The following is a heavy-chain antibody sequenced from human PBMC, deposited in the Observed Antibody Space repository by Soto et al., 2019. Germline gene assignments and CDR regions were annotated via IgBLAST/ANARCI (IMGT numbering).Heavy chain of an antibody. CDR1: GFTFSSYS. D-gene: IGHD4-17*01. CDR2: VSSSSSTI. V-gene: IGHV3-48*01. Sequence: PGGSLRLSCAASGFTFSSYSMNWVRQAPGKGLEWVSYVSSSSSTIYYADSVKGRFTISRDNAKNSLYLQMNSLRAEDTAVYYCARDSHPTHDYGDFYFDYWGQGTLVTVSS. CDR3: ARDSHPTHDYGDFYFDY. J-gene: IGHJ4*02.